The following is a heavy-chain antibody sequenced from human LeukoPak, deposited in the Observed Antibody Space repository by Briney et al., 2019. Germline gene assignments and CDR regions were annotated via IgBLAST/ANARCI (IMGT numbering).Heavy chain of an antibody. Sequence: ASVKFSCKTSGYTFTNFDINWVRQATGQGLEWLGWMNPYTGKTGYAQKFQGRVTFTGDTSIRTAYMEVSSLSSEDTAVYYCARAPTPFYYDSSAYYSDFWGQGTLVTVSS. J-gene: IGHJ4*02. D-gene: IGHD6-25*01. CDR1: GYTFTNFD. V-gene: IGHV1-8*03. CDR2: MNPYTGKT. CDR3: ARAPTPFYYDSSAYYSDF.